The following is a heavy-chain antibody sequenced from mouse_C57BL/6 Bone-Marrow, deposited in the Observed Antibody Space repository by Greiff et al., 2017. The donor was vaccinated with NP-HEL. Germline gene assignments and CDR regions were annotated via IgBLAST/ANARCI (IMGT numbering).Heavy chain of an antibody. Sequence: EVQVVESGAGLVKPGGSLKLSCAASGFTFSSYAMSWVRQTPEKRLEWVAYISSGGDYIYYADTVKGRFTISRDNARNTLYLQMSSLKSEDTAMYYCTGLRREAWFAYWGQGTLVTVSA. V-gene: IGHV5-9-1*02. D-gene: IGHD2-12*01. J-gene: IGHJ3*01. CDR3: TGLRREAWFAY. CDR1: GFTFSSYA. CDR2: ISSGGDYI.